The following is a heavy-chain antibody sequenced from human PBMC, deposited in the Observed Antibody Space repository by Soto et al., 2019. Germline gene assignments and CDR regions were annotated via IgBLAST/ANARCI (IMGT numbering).Heavy chain of an antibody. CDR3: LAGETNYFDF. V-gene: IGHV3-74*01. CDR1: GLTLSRYW. D-gene: IGHD3-10*01. J-gene: IGHJ4*02. CDR2: INSDGGTT. Sequence: EVQLVESGGGLVQPGGSLRLSCAGSGLTLSRYWMHWVRQGPGKGLVWVSRINSDGGTTTYADSVKGRFTISRDNAKNTVDRQMHSLRAEDTAVYYCLAGETNYFDFWGQGTLVTVYS.